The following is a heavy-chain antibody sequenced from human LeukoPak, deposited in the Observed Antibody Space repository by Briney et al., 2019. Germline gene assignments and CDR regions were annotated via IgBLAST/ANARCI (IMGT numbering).Heavy chain of an antibody. CDR1: GFTFSSSA. CDR3: AKSSSLGFGLYFYGMDV. J-gene: IGHJ6*02. CDR2: ISGGGSTT. D-gene: IGHD3/OR15-3a*01. V-gene: IGHV3-23*01. Sequence: PGGSLRLSCAGSGFTFSSSAISWVRQAPGKGLEWVSAISGGGSTTFYADSVKGRFTISRDNSKNTLFLQMNSLRAEDTALYYCAKSSSLGFGLYFYGMDVWGQGTTVTVSS.